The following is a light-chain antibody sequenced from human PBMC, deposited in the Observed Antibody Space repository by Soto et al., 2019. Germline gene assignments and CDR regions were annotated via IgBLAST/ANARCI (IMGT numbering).Light chain of an antibody. CDR3: QKYSSVPV. Sequence: DIQMTQSPTSLSASVGDRVTITCRASQGIRNFVAWYQQKPGKPPKLLIYAASTLQSGVPSRFSGSGSGTDFTLTIKSLQPEYVATYSCQKYSSVPVFGPGTKVEI. CDR1: QGIRNF. J-gene: IGKJ3*01. CDR2: AAS. V-gene: IGKV1-27*01.